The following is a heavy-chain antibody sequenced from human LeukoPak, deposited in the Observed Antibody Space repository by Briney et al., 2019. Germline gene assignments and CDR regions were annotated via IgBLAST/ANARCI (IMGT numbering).Heavy chain of an antibody. V-gene: IGHV4-59*12. J-gene: IGHJ5*02. CDR3: ARDSGTTGEVKFDP. D-gene: IGHD3-10*01. Sequence: PSQTLSLTCTVSGGSISSYYWNWIRQPPGKGLEWIGYFHYSGSTNYNPSLKSRVTISVDTSKNQFSLKLSSVTAADTAVYYCARDSGTTGEVKFDPWGQGTLVAVSS. CDR2: FHYSGST. CDR1: GGSISSYY.